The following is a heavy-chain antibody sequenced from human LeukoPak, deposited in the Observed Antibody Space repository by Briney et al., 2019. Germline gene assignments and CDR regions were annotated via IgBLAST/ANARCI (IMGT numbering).Heavy chain of an antibody. D-gene: IGHD3-10*01. CDR2: IYYSGST. CDR3: ARYGPGTGGMDV. Sequence: PSQTLSLTCTVSGGSISCGDYYWSWIRQHPGKGLEWIGYIYYSGSTYYNPSLKSRVTISVDTSKNQFSLKLSSVTAADTAVYYCARYGPGTGGMDVWGQGTTVTVSS. V-gene: IGHV4-31*03. J-gene: IGHJ6*02. CDR1: GGSISCGDYY.